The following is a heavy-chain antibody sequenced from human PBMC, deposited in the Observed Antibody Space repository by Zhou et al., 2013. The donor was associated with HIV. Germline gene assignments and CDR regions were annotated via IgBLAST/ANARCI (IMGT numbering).Heavy chain of an antibody. CDR3: ARGPLYYYDSSGGYFDY. CDR2: INPSGGST. D-gene: IGHD3-22*01. V-gene: IGHV1-46*01. J-gene: IGHJ4*02. Sequence: QVQLVQSGAEVKKPGASVKVSCKASGYTFTSYYMHWVRQAPGQGLEWMGIINPSGGSTSYAQKFQGRVTMTRDTSTSTVYMELSSLRSEDTAVYYCARGPLYYYDSSGGYFDYWGQGTLVTVSS. CDR1: GYTFTSYY.